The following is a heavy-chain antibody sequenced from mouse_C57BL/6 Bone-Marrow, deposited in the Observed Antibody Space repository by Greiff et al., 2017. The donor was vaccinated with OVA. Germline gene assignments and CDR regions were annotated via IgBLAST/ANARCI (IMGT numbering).Heavy chain of an antibody. CDR1: GYPFTSYW. J-gene: IGHJ2*01. Sequence: QVQLKQPGAELVKPGASVKLSCKASGYPFTSYWMHWVKQRPGQGLEWIGMIHPNSGSTNYNEKFKSKATLTVDKSSSTAYMQLSSLTSEDSAVYYCADLLRLPGYWGQGTTLTVSS. CDR2: IHPNSGST. D-gene: IGHD1-1*01. CDR3: ADLLRLPGY. V-gene: IGHV1-64*01.